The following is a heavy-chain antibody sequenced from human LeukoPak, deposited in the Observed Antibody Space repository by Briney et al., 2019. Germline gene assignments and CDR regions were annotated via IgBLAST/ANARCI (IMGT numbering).Heavy chain of an antibody. CDR1: GFTFSDYD. D-gene: IGHD3-16*01. CDR3: GRAFPPLRTSSAGDL. J-gene: IGHJ4*02. CDR2: ISYLSSHV. V-gene: IGHV3-21*01. Sequence: PGVSLRLSCSASGFTFSDYDMNWVRQAPGKGLEWVSSISYLSSHVYYGDSVKGRFSISRDNAKNSLYLQMNSLGAEDTAIYYCGRAFPPLRTSSAGDLWGQGILVTVSS.